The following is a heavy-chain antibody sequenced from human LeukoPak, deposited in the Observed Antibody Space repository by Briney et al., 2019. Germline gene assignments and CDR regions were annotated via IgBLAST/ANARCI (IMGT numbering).Heavy chain of an antibody. D-gene: IGHD5-24*01. CDR2: IYYSGST. CDR1: GGSISSSSYY. J-gene: IGHJ4*02. CDR3: ASGPRDGTFDY. V-gene: IGHV4-39*01. Sequence: PSETLSLTCTVSGGSISSSSYYWGWIRQPPGKGLEWIGSIYYSGSTYYNPSLKSRVTISVDTSKNQFSLKLSSVTAADTAVYYCASGPRDGTFDYWGQGTLVTVSS.